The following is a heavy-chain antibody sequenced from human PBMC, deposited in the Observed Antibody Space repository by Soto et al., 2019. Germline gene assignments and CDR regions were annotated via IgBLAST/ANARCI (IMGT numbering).Heavy chain of an antibody. CDR3: ARDRGPSSGYYPYWFDP. J-gene: IGHJ5*02. Sequence: QVQLVQSGAEVKKPGSSVKVSCKASGGTFSSYAITWVRQAPGQGLEWMGGIIPIFGTANYAQKFQGRVTITADESTGTAYMVLSSLRSEDTAVYYCARDRGPSSGYYPYWFDPWGQGTLVTVSS. D-gene: IGHD3-22*01. CDR2: IIPIFGTA. V-gene: IGHV1-69*12. CDR1: GGTFSSYA.